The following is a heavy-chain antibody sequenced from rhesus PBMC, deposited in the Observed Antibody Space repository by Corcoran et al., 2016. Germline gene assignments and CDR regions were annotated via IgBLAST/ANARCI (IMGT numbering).Heavy chain of an antibody. J-gene: IGHJ4*01. CDR1: GGSISSNY. CDR3: ARVGEDDYGYYGNLDY. V-gene: IGHV4-160*01. D-gene: IGHD3-9*01. CDR2: ILSWGTT. Sequence: QVQLQQWGEGLVKPSETLSLTCAVYGGSISSNYWRWIRQPPGKGLAWIGRILSWGTTNYNPSLKSRVTISIDTSKNQFSLRLSSVTAADTAVYYCARVGEDDYGYYGNLDYWGQGVLVTVSS.